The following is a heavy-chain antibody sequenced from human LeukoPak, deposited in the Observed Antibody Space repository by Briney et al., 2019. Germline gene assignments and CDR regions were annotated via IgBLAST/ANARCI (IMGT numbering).Heavy chain of an antibody. CDR1: TFTVSSNY. CDR3: AKSITMVRGVNRAFDY. D-gene: IGHD3-10*01. Sequence: GGSLRLSCAASTFTVSSNYMSWVRQAPGRGLEWVSAISGSGGSTYYADSVKGRFTISRDNSKNTLYLQMNSLRAEDTAVYYCAKSITMVRGVNRAFDYWGQGTLVTVSS. CDR2: ISGSGGST. V-gene: IGHV3-23*01. J-gene: IGHJ4*02.